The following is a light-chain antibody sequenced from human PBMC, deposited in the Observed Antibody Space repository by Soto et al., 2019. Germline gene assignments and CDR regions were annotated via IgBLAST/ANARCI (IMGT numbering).Light chain of an antibody. CDR2: AAS. CDR1: QGISSY. J-gene: IGKJ5*01. V-gene: IGKV1-9*01. Sequence: HLTQSPSSLSASVGDRVTITCRASQGISSYFAWYQQQPGKAPKLLIYAASTLQTGVPSRFPGSGSGTDFTLTTSSLQPADFASYYCPHLGFYPITFGNGTRLAIK. CDR3: PHLGFYPIT.